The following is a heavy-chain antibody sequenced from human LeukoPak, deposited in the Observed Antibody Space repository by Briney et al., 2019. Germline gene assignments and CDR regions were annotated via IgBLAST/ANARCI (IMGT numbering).Heavy chain of an antibody. V-gene: IGHV3-23*01. CDR1: GFTFSSYA. Sequence: PGGSLRLSCAASGFTFSSYAMSWVRQAPGKGLEWVSAISGCGGSTYYADSVKGRFTISRDNSKNTLYLQMNSLRAEDTAVYYCASGKTYSSGWYFGNYWGQGTLVTVSS. J-gene: IGHJ4*02. CDR2: ISGCGGST. CDR3: ASGKTYSSGWYFGNY. D-gene: IGHD6-19*01.